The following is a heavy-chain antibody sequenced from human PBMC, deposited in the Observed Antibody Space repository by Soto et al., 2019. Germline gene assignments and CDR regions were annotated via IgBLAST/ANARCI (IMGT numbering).Heavy chain of an antibody. CDR2: FKGSHAGGTT. J-gene: IGHJ4*02. CDR1: GFTFTKAY. D-gene: IGHD1-26*01. V-gene: IGHV3-15*01. CDR3: ATEGGYPGSNFYGAY. Sequence: EVQLVESGGGLVEPGGSIRLSCVASGFTFTKAYMTWVRQAPGKGLEWVGRFKGSHAGGTTDYATSVKGRFTISRDDSKNTLYLQMNSLKTEDTSVYYCATEGGYPGSNFYGAYWGQGTLVTVSS.